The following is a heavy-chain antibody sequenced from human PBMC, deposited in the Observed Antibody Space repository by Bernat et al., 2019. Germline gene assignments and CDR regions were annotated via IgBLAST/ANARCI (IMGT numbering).Heavy chain of an antibody. J-gene: IGHJ4*02. CDR2: MSGVESRT. D-gene: IGHD5-12*01. CDR3: AKTPMFGAYEYYFDY. CDR1: GFSFGSYA. V-gene: IGHV3-23*04. Sequence: EVQLVESGGGVVRPGGSLRLSCAASGFSFGSYAMGWVRQAPGRGLECVSGMSGVESRTYYADSVKGRFTISRDNSKNTLYLQMNSLRVEDTAVYYCAKTPMFGAYEYYFDYWGQGTLVTVSS.